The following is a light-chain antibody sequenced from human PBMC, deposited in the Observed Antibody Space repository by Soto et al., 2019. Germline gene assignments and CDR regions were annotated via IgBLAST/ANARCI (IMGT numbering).Light chain of an antibody. CDR1: SGDIGSYNR. V-gene: IGLV2-14*01. Sequence: QAALAQPSSVSVSPGQAITISCTGTSGDIGSYNRVSWYQQHPGKAPKLIIYEVTDRPSGVSNRFSGSKSGNTASLTISGLQAEDEAEYYCSSYTNINKRACVFGTGTKV. J-gene: IGLJ1*01. CDR2: EVT. CDR3: SSYTNINKRACV.